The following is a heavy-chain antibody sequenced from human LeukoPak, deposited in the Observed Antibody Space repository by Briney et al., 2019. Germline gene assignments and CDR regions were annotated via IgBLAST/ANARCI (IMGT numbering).Heavy chain of an antibody. CDR3: ARLLPCLTLKPAVITQFDY. D-gene: IGHD3-22*01. V-gene: IGHV4-38-2*01. Sequence: SETLSLTCAVSGYPMRSGDDWGWIRQPPGKGLEWIGIIYDSANIHYNPSLNSRVTVSLDRSKNQFSLKLSSLTAADTAVYYCARLLPCLTLKPAVITQFDYWGQGILVTVSS. CDR1: GYPMRSGDD. CDR2: IYDSANI. J-gene: IGHJ4*02.